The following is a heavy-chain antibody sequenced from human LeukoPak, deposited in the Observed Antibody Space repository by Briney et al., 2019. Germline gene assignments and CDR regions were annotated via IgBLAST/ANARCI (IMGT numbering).Heavy chain of an antibody. J-gene: IGHJ4*02. CDR2: ISGSGTRT. V-gene: IGHV3-23*01. D-gene: IGHD3-22*01. CDR1: GFTLSSYA. CDR3: AKAPTKEEEWLLLNYFDY. Sequence: GGSLRLSCVGSGFTLSSYAMSWVRQAPGKGLEWVSAISGSGTRTYCADSVKGRFTISRDNSKNTLYLQMNSLRAEDTAVYYCAKAPTKEEEWLLLNYFDYWGQGTLVTVSS.